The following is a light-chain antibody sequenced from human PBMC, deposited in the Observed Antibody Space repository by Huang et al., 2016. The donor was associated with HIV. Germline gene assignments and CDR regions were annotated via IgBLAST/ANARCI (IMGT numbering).Light chain of an antibody. J-gene: IGKJ1*01. CDR3: QQRTNWPTWT. Sequence: EIVLTQSPATLSLSPGERATLSCRASQSVSSYLAWYQQKPGQAPRLLIYDASNRATGIPARFSGRGSGRDFTLTISSLEPEDFAVYYWQQRTNWPTWTFGQGTKVEIK. CDR2: DAS. CDR1: QSVSSY. V-gene: IGKV3-11*02.